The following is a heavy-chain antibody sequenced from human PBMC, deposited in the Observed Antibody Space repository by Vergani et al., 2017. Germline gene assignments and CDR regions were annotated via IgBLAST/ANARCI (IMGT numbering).Heavy chain of an antibody. D-gene: IGHD3-22*01. CDR3: ARMGGYDEGDGCRIGYFDS. V-gene: IGHV4-31*03. Sequence: QVQLQESGPGLVKPSQILSLTCSVSGHSISRGVYYWNWIRQHPGKGLEGIGYIYSTGSTHHNPSLRRRINMSVDTSKHQFSPKLKSVTDADTAMYYCARMGGYDEGDGCRIGYFDSWGPGILVTVSS. CDR2: IYSTGST. J-gene: IGHJ4*02. CDR1: GHSISRGVYY.